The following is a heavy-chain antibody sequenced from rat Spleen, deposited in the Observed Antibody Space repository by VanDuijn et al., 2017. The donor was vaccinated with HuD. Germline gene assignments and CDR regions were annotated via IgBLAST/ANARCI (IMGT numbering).Heavy chain of an antibody. CDR2: IWGDGST. V-gene: IGHV2-13*01. J-gene: IGHJ2*01. CDR3: ARADIASIATDCI. CDR1: GFSLSNYG. Sequence: QVQLKESGPGLVQPSQTLSLTCTVSGFSLSNYGVIWVRQPPGKGLEWMGVIWGDGSTNYNSALKYRLNISRDASKSQVFLKMNSLQTGDTATYVCARADIASIATDCIWGQGVMVTVSS. D-gene: IGHD1-2*01.